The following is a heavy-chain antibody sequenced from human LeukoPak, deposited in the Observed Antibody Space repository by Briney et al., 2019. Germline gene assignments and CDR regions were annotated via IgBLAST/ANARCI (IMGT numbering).Heavy chain of an antibody. J-gene: IGHJ3*01. Sequence: GASVKVSCKTSGYTFTSYGINWVRQAPGQGLEWMGWISGYNGNTDYAQNFQGRVTMTTDTSTSTAYMELRSLGSDDTAVYYCARDRLTSSSFRYYYDTAGYQSDPFDVWGQGTMVIVSS. V-gene: IGHV1-18*01. CDR3: ARDRLTSSSFRYYYDTAGYQSDPFDV. CDR2: ISGYNGNT. D-gene: IGHD3-22*01. CDR1: GYTFTSYG.